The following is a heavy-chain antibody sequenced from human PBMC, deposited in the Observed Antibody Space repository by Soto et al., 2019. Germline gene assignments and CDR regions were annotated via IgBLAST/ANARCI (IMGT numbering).Heavy chain of an antibody. D-gene: IGHD3-3*01. Sequence: LRLSCAASGFTFSSYAMHWVRQAPGKGLEWVAVISYDGSNKYYADSVKGRFTISRDNSKNTLYLQMNSLRAEDTAVYYCARVGITIFGVVHYYYYGMDVWGQGTTVTVSS. CDR2: ISYDGSNK. J-gene: IGHJ6*02. CDR3: ARVGITIFGVVHYYYYGMDV. CDR1: GFTFSSYA. V-gene: IGHV3-30-3*01.